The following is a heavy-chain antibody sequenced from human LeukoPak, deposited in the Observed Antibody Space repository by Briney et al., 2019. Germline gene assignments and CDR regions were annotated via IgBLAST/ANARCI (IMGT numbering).Heavy chain of an antibody. J-gene: IGHJ3*02. D-gene: IGHD6-19*01. Sequence: GESLKISCKGSGYSFTSYWIGWVRQMPGKGLEWMGIIYPGDSDTRYSPSFQGQATISADKSISTAYLQWSSLKASDTAMYYCASGAVAGRGKDALDIWGQGTMVTVSS. V-gene: IGHV5-51*01. CDR2: IYPGDSDT. CDR3: ASGAVAGRGKDALDI. CDR1: GYSFTSYW.